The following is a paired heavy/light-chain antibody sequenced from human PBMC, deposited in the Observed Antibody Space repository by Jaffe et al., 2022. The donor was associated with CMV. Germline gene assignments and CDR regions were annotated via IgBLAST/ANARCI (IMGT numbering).Light chain of an antibody. V-gene: IGLV1-44*01. CDR2: SNN. J-gene: IGLJ3*02. CDR1: SSNIGSNA. Sequence: QSVLTQPPSASGTPGQRVTISCSGSSSNIGSNAVNWYQLLPGTAPKLLMYSNNQRPSGVPDRFSGSKSGTSASLAISGLQSEDEADYYCAAWDGNLSGQVFGGGTRVTVL. CDR3: AAWDGNLSGQV.
Heavy chain of an antibody. CDR1: GFTFRSYE. D-gene: IGHD6-19*01. CDR3: AREPVAVAGAPLDY. CDR2: ISASGSTF. J-gene: IGHJ4*02. Sequence: EVQLVESGGGLVQPGGSLRLSCAASGFTFRSYEMNWVRQAPGKGLEWVSYISASGSTFFYADSVKGRFTISRDNAENSLYLRMSSLRAEDTGIYYCAREPVAVAGAPLDYWGQGTLVTVSS. V-gene: IGHV3-48*03.